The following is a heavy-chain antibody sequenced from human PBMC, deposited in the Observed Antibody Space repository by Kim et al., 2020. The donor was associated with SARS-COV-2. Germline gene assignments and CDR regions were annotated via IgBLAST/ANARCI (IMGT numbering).Heavy chain of an antibody. CDR1: GYSINSDYY. CDR3: ASVNSWGGLGCYFDS. J-gene: IGHJ4*01. CDR2: IYHSGST. Sequence: SETLSLTCTVSGYSINSDYYWGWIRQPPGKGLECIGSIYHSGSTYYNPSLKSRVTITLDTSKNRLPLKLSSVTAADTAVHYCASVNSWGGLGCYFDSWG. D-gene: IGHD3-16*01. V-gene: IGHV4-38-2*02.